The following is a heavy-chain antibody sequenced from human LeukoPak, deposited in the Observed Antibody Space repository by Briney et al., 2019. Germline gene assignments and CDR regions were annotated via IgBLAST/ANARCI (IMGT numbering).Heavy chain of an antibody. CDR2: IYYSGST. J-gene: IGHJ4*02. CDR1: GGSISSGSYS. Sequence: SQTLSLTCAVSGGSISSGSYSWSWLRQPPGKGLEWIGYIYYSGSTNYNPSLKSRVTISVDTSKNQFSLILSSVTAADTAVYYCARDSRSLGVTTVTRGFDYWGQGTLVTVSS. V-gene: IGHV4-30-4*07. CDR3: ARDSRSLGVTTVTRGFDY. D-gene: IGHD4-17*01.